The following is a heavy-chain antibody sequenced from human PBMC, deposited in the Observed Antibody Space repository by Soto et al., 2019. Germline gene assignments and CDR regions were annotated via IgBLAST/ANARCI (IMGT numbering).Heavy chain of an antibody. Sequence: ASVKFSCKASGYIFVDYYIHWVRQAPGQGLEWMGIINPRGGDSRYAQKFQGRVTMTMDTSTSTVYMDLTSLTSEDTAVYYCARVHCGGDCRPGEWFYYYGMDVWGQGTTVTVSS. J-gene: IGHJ6*02. V-gene: IGHV1-46*01. CDR3: ARVHCGGDCRPGEWFYYYGMDV. CDR2: INPRGGDS. CDR1: GYIFVDYY. D-gene: IGHD2-21*01.